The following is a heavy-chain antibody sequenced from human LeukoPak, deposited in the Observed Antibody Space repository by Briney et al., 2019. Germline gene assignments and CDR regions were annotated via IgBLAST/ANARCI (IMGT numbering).Heavy chain of an antibody. D-gene: IGHD6-13*01. CDR1: GYTFTSYG. Sequence: ASVKVSCKASGYTFTSYGISWVRQAPGQGLEWMGWISAYNGNTNYAQKLQGRVTITTDTSTSTAYMELRSLRSDDTAVYYCARGWSSSWFEGYYYYYGMDVWGQGTTVTVSS. J-gene: IGHJ6*02. CDR2: ISAYNGNT. V-gene: IGHV1-18*01. CDR3: ARGWSSSWFEGYYYYYGMDV.